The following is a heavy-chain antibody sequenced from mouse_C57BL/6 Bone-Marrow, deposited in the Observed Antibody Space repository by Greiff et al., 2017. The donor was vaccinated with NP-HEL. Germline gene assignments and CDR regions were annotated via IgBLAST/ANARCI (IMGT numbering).Heavy chain of an antibody. D-gene: IGHD1-1*01. CDR2: IYPRDGST. V-gene: IGHV1-85*01. CDR3: ARWGTVVSVEYAMDY. J-gene: IGHJ4*01. Sequence: VQLQQSGPELVKPGASVKLSCKASGYTFTSYDINWVKQRPGQGLEWIGWIYPRDGSTKYNEKFKGKATLTVDTSSSTAYMELHSLTSEDSAVYFCARWGTVVSVEYAMDYWGQGTSVTVSS. CDR1: GYTFTSYD.